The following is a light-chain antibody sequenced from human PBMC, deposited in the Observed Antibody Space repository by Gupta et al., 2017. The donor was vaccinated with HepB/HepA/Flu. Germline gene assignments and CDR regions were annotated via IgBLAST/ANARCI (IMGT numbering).Light chain of an antibody. J-gene: IGKJ1*01. CDR1: EDINNY. CDR3: QQYDSYPWT. Sequence: DIQLTQSPSSLSASVGDTVTITCRASEDINNYLAWFQQKPGKAPKSLIHAASASSLETGVPSRFSGTSSGTEFTLTISGLQPEDVATYYCQQYDSYPWTFGRGTNVEIK. CDR2: AASAS. V-gene: IGKV1-16*01.